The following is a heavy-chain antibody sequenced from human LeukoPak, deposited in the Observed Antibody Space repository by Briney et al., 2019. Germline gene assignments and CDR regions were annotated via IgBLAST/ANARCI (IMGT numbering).Heavy chain of an antibody. J-gene: IGHJ3*02. V-gene: IGHV3-30-3*01. CDR1: GFTFSSYA. CDR2: ISYDGSNK. Sequence: GGSLRLSCAASGFTFSSYAMNWVRQAPGKGLDWVAVISYDGSNKYYADSVKGRFTISRDNSKNTLYLQMNSLRAEDTAVYYCVGPIDSSGYYPYAFDIWGQGTMVTVSS. CDR3: VGPIDSSGYYPYAFDI. D-gene: IGHD3-22*01.